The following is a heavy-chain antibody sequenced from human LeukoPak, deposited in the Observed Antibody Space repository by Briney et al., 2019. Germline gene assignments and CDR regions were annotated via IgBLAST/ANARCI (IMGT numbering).Heavy chain of an antibody. J-gene: IGHJ6*02. CDR1: GGSISSYY. Sequence: PSETLSLTCTVSGGSISSYYWSWIRQPAGKGLEWIGRIYTSGSTNYNPSLKSRVTMSVDTSKNQFSLKLSSVTAADTAVYYCARDRDIVVVPAAMHYYYGMDVWGQGTTVTVSS. D-gene: IGHD2-2*01. CDR2: IYTSGST. V-gene: IGHV4-4*07. CDR3: ARDRDIVVVPAAMHYYYGMDV.